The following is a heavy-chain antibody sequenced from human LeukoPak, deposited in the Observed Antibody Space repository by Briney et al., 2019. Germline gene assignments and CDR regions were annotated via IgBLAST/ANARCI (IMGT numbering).Heavy chain of an antibody. D-gene: IGHD6-13*01. CDR3: ARGRVGSSWSKGWFDP. V-gene: IGHV4-39*07. Sequence: SETLSLTCTVSGGSISSSSYYWGWIRQPPGKGLEWIGSIYYSGSTYYNPSLKSRVTISVDTSKSRFSLKLSSVTAADTAVYYCARGRVGSSWSKGWFDPWGQGTLVTVSS. CDR2: IYYSGST. CDR1: GGSISSSSYY. J-gene: IGHJ5*02.